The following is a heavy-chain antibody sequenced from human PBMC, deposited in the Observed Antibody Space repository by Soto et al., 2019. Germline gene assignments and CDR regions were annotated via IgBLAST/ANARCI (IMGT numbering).Heavy chain of an antibody. Sequence: SETLSLTFAVSGGTISSGGYSCSWIRHPPGKGLDWIGSIYYSARTSYNTSPKTRVTISVATSQNHSHLKPSSVTAEEKAVYYCARKAQGVGVLWGQGTLVTVS. J-gene: IGHJ4*02. D-gene: IGHD3-10*01. CDR2: IYYSART. V-gene: IGHV4-30-2*03. CDR1: GGTISSGGYS. CDR3: ARKAQGVGVL.